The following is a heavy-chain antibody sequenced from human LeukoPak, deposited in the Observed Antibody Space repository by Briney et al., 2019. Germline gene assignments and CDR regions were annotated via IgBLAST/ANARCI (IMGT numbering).Heavy chain of an antibody. CDR1: GFTFSSYA. CDR3: AKSHVDTVYHYYFDY. J-gene: IGHJ4*02. V-gene: IGHV3-23*01. Sequence: VGSLRLSCAASGFTFSSYAMSWVRQAPGKGLEWVSAISGSGGSTYYADFVKGRFTISRDNSKNTLYLQMNSLRAEDTAVYYCAKSHVDTVYHYYFDYWGQGTLVTVSS. CDR2: ISGSGGST. D-gene: IGHD5-18*01.